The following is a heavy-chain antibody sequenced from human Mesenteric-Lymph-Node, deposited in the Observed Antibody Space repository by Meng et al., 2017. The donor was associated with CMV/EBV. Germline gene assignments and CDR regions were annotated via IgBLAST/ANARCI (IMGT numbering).Heavy chain of an antibody. CDR2: VIGSGANT. D-gene: IGHD6-13*01. Sequence: GESLKISCASSGFTFSNYAMSWVRQAPGKGLEWVSSVIGSGANTYYADSVKGRFTISRDNAKNSLYLQMNSLRAEDTAVYYCARLTGIAAAGGWGQGTLVTVSS. CDR1: GFTFSNYA. V-gene: IGHV3-23*01. CDR3: ARLTGIAAAGG. J-gene: IGHJ4*02.